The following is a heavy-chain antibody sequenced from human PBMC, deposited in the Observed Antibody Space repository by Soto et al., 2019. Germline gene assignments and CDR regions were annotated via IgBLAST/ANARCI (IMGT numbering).Heavy chain of an antibody. V-gene: IGHV2-5*02. CDR3: AHREKGYSSRWYVDWFDP. CDR1: GFSLSTSGVG. J-gene: IGHJ5*02. CDR2: IYWDDDK. Sequence: QITLKESGPTLVKPTQTLTLTCTFSGFSLSTSGVGVGWIRQPPGKALEWLALIYWDDDKRYSPSLKSRLTITKDTSKNQVVLTMTNMDPVDTATYYCAHREKGYSSRWYVDWFDPWGQGTLVTVSS. D-gene: IGHD6-13*01.